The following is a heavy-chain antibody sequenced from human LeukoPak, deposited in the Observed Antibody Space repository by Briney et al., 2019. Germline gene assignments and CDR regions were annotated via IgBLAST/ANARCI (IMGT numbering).Heavy chain of an antibody. Sequence: SVKVSCKASGGTFSSYAISWVRQAPGQGLEWMGGIIPIFGTANYPQKFQGRVTITTDESTSTAYMELSSLRSEDTAVYYCARGPLLRFLEWLSTRAEYFQHWGQGTLVTVSS. CDR3: ARGPLLRFLEWLSTRAEYFQH. D-gene: IGHD3-3*01. CDR1: GGTFSSYA. CDR2: IIPIFGTA. V-gene: IGHV1-69*05. J-gene: IGHJ1*01.